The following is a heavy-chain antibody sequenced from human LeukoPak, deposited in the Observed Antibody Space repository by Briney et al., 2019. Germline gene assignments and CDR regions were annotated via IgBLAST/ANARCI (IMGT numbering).Heavy chain of an antibody. J-gene: IGHJ4*02. CDR1: GGSISSYY. D-gene: IGHD5-18*01. V-gene: IGHV4-59*01. Sequence: SETLSLTCTVSGGSISSYYWSWIRQPPGKGLEWIGYIYYSGSTNYNPSLKSPVTISVDTSKNQFSLKLSSVTATDAAVYYCARGRKYSYGYRVNELGSGYFDNWGQGTLVTVSS. CDR3: ARGRKYSYGYRVNELGSGYFDN. CDR2: IYYSGST.